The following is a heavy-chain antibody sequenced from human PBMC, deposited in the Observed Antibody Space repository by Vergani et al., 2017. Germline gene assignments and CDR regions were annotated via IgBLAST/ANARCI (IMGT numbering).Heavy chain of an antibody. J-gene: IGHJ4*02. Sequence: QVQLQESGPGLVKPSETLSLTCNVSGGSISSYYWSWIRQPPGKGLEWIGYIYYSGSTNYNPSLKSRVTISVDTSKNQFSLKLSSVTAADTAVYYCARTIVGATPLFDYWGQGTLVTVSS. D-gene: IGHD1-26*01. CDR2: IYYSGST. CDR1: GGSISSYY. CDR3: ARTIVGATPLFDY. V-gene: IGHV4-59*01.